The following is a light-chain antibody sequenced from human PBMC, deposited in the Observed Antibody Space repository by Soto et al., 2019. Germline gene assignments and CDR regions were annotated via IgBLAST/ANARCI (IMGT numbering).Light chain of an antibody. V-gene: IGLV1-40*01. CDR2: GNT. J-gene: IGLJ3*02. CDR1: SSNIGSGYD. Sequence: QLVLTQPPSVSGAPGQRVTISCTGSSSNIGSGYDVHWYQHLPGTAPKVIIYGNTNRPSGVPDRFSGSKSGTSASLAITGLQAEDEADYYCQSYDTRLSGRVFGGGTKVTVL. CDR3: QSYDTRLSGRV.